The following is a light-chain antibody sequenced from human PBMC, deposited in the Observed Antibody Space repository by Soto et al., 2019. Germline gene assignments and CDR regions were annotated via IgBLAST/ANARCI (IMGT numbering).Light chain of an antibody. V-gene: IGLV2-14*01. CDR2: EVN. J-gene: IGLJ1*01. Sequence: QSALTQPASLSGSPGQSITISCTGTNSDIGTYNYVSWSQQHPGKAPKLMIYEVNNRPSGVSNRFSGSKSGNTASLTISGLQAEDEADYYCSSYTSSSTYVFGTGTKVTVL. CDR1: NSDIGTYNY. CDR3: SSYTSSSTYV.